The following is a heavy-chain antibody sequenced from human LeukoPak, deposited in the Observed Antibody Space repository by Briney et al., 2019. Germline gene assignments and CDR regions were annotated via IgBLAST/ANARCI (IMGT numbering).Heavy chain of an antibody. D-gene: IGHD6-6*01. J-gene: IGHJ4*02. Sequence: SETLSLTWTVSGGSISSSSDYWGWIRQPPGMGLEYIGNIYYSASTYYNPSLKSRVTISVDTSKNQFSLKLSSVTAADTAVYYCARLGEKIAAPPGYWGQGTLVTVSS. V-gene: IGHV4-39*01. CDR3: ARLGEKIAAPPGY. CDR2: IYYSAST. CDR1: GGSISSSSDY.